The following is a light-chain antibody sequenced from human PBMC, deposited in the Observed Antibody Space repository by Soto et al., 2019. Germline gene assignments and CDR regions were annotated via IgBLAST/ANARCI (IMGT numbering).Light chain of an antibody. CDR3: HQSYSPPYT. J-gene: IGKJ2*01. Sequence: DIQMTQSPSSLSASVGDRVTITCRSRQSISSYLYWYQQKPGKAPQLLIYAACSLQSGVPSRVGGSGSGTDFTLTISSLQPEDFATYYCHQSYSPPYTFGQGTKLEIK. CDR1: QSISSY. CDR2: AAC. V-gene: IGKV1-39*01.